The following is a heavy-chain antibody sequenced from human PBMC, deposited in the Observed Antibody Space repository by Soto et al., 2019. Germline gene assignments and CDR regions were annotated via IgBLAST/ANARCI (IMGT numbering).Heavy chain of an antibody. CDR2: ITVRGDGT. D-gene: IGHD6-19*01. Sequence: EVHLLESGGDLVQPGGSLRLSCAASGFAFSSSVMGWVRQAQGKGLEWVSTITVRGDGTFYADSVKGRFSISRDNSENTLSLQMNSLRPDDTATYYCVKSRAGDFDYWGQGTLVTVSS. CDR3: VKSRAGDFDY. V-gene: IGHV3-23*01. CDR1: GFAFSSSV. J-gene: IGHJ4*02.